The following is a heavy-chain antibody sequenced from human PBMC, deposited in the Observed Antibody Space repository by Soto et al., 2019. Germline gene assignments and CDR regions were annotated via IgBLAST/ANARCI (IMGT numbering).Heavy chain of an antibody. D-gene: IGHD7-27*01. CDR1: GFTFGTYW. V-gene: IGHV3-7*04. J-gene: IGHJ4*02. CDR2: IKPDGSER. Sequence: EVQLVESGGGLVQPGGSLRLSCEASGFTFGTYWMTWVRQPPGKGLECVADIKPDGSERYYVDSVKGRFTISRDNAKNSLYLHMNSQRAEDTAVYYCATDLNWVHYWGQGTLVTVSS. CDR3: ATDLNWVHY.